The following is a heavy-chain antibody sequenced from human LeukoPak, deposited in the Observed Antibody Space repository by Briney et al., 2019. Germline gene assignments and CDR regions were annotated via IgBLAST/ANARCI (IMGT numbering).Heavy chain of an antibody. J-gene: IGHJ4*02. V-gene: IGHV4-61*02. D-gene: IGHD6-19*01. CDR2: INTSGST. CDR3: ASISSGWVYHFDY. Sequence: SQTLSLTCTVSGGSISSGSYYWSWIRQPAGKGLEWIGRINTSGSTNYNPSLKSRVTISVDTSKNQFSLKLSSVTAADTAVYYCASISSGWVYHFDYWGQGTLVTVSS. CDR1: GGSISSGSYY.